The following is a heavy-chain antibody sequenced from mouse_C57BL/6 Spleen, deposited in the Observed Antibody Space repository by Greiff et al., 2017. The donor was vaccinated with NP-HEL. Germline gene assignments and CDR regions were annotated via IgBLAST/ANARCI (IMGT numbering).Heavy chain of an antibody. CDR3: ARRDYGSSYRFDY. D-gene: IGHD1-1*01. J-gene: IGHJ2*01. V-gene: IGHV3-6*01. CDR1: GYSITSGYY. CDR2: ISYDGSN. Sequence: DVQLQESGPGLVKPSQSLSLTCSVTGYSITSGYYWNWIRQFPGNKLEWMGYISYDGSNNYNPSLKNRISITRDPSKNQFFLKLNSVTTEDTATYYCARRDYGSSYRFDYWGQGTTLTVSS.